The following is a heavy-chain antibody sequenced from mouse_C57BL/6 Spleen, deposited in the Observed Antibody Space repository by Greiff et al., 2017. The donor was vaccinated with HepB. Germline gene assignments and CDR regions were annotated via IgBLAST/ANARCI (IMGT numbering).Heavy chain of an antibody. CDR1: GFTFSSYG. CDR2: ISSGGSYT. Sequence: EVKLMESGGDLVKPGGSLKLSCAASGFTFSSYGMSWVRQTPDKRLEWVATISSGGSYTYYPDSVKGRFTISRDNAKNTLYLQMSSLKSEDTAMYYCARPPYDYDGYWYFDVWGTGTTVTVSS. CDR3: ARPPYDYDGYWYFDV. J-gene: IGHJ1*03. D-gene: IGHD2-4*01. V-gene: IGHV5-6*01.